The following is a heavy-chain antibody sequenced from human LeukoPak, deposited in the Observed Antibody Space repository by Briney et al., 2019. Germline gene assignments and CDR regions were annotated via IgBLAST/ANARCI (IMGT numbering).Heavy chain of an antibody. Sequence: ASVKVSCKASGGTFSSYAISWMRQAPGQGLEWMGRIIPIFGTANYAQKFQGRVTITTDESTSTAYMELSSLRSEDTAVYYCARDPGVGYYTAKYFQHWGQGTLVTVSS. CDR1: GGTFSSYA. D-gene: IGHD3-22*01. CDR2: IIPIFGTA. J-gene: IGHJ1*01. CDR3: ARDPGVGYYTAKYFQH. V-gene: IGHV1-69*05.